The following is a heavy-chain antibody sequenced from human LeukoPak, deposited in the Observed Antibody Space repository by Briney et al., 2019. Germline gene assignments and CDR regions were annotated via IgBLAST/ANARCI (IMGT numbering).Heavy chain of an antibody. CDR3: ARHPPSSAGAYDI. J-gene: IGHJ3*02. D-gene: IGHD3-10*01. CDR2: VYSSGNT. Sequence: SETLSLTCTVSGGSISGYYCSWVRQPPGKEMEWIGYVYSSGNTNYNPSLKSRVTLSVDTSKNQFSLKLVSVIAADTAVYYCARHPPSSAGAYDIWGQGTMVTVSS. V-gene: IGHV4-59*08. CDR1: GGSISGYY.